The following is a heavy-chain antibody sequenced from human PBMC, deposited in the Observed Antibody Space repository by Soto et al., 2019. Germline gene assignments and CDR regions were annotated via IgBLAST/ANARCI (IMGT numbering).Heavy chain of an antibody. CDR3: ARDRSGYCSSTSCYYYYYYGMDV. CDR2: INAGNGNT. V-gene: IGHV1-3*01. J-gene: IGHJ6*02. Sequence: EASVKVSCKASGYTFTSYAMHWVRQAPGQRLEWMGWINAGNGNTKYSQKFQGRVTITRDTSASTAYMELSSLRSEDTAVYYCARDRSGYCSSTSCYYYYYYGMDVWGQGTTVTVSS. D-gene: IGHD2-2*01. CDR1: GYTFTSYA.